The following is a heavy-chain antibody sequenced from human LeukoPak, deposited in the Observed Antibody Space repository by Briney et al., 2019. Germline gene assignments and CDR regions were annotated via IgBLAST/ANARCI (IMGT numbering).Heavy chain of an antibody. Sequence: SVRVSCKASGGTFSSYAISWVRQAPGQGLEWMGGIIPIFGTANYAQKFQGRVTITADESTSTAYMELSSLRSEDTAVYYCARAYYDLLYGMDVWGQGTTVTVSS. CDR2: IIPIFGTA. V-gene: IGHV1-69*13. J-gene: IGHJ6*02. CDR3: ARAYYDLLYGMDV. CDR1: GGTFSSYA. D-gene: IGHD3-3*01.